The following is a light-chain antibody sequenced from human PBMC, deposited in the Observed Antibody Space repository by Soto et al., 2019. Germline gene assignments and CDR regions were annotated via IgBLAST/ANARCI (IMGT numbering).Light chain of an antibody. V-gene: IGKV3-11*01. J-gene: IGKJ4*01. CDR2: DAS. Sequence: EVVLTQSPATLSLSPGDRATLSCRASQTISTYLAWYQQKPGQAPRLLIYDASRRATGIPAWFSGSGSGTDFAPSINSLPPEDYAVNYCLQNRDCPPLTFGEGTKVEIK. CDR3: LQNRDCPPLT. CDR1: QTISTY.